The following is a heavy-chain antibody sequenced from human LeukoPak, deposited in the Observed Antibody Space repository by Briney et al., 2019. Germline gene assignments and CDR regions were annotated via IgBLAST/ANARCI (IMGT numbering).Heavy chain of an antibody. CDR3: ANGEWLVVYD. V-gene: IGHV3-23*01. CDR2: ISGSGGST. J-gene: IGHJ4*02. D-gene: IGHD6-19*01. Sequence: GGSLRPSCAASGFTFSSYAMSWVRQAPGKGLEWVSAISGSGGSTYYADSVKGRFTISRDNSKNTLYLQMNSLRAGDTAVYYCANGEWLVVYDWGQGTLVTVSS. CDR1: GFTFSSYA.